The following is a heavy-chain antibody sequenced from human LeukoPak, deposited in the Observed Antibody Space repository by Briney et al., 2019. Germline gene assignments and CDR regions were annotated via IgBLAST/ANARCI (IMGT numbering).Heavy chain of an antibody. CDR1: GYTFTGYY. CDR2: INPNSGGT. Sequence: ASVKVSCKASGYTFTGYYIHWVRQAPGHGLEWMGWINPNSGGTNYAQKFQGRVTMTRDTSISTAYMELSRLTSDDTAVYYCARGGPSGSGSYYQTNWFDPWGQGTLVTVSS. J-gene: IGHJ5*02. V-gene: IGHV1-2*02. D-gene: IGHD3-10*01. CDR3: ARGGPSGSGSYYQTNWFDP.